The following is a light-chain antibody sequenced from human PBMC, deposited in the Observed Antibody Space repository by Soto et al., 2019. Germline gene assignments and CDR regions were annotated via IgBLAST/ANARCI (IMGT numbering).Light chain of an antibody. Sequence: QSVLTQPASVSGSPGHSITISCTGTSSDVGGYNYVSWYQQHPGKAPKLMIYDVSNRPSGVSNRFSGSKSGNTASLTISGLQAEDEADYYCSSYTSSSLPYVFGTWPTVTVL. CDR2: DVS. CDR3: SSYTSSSLPYV. CDR1: SSDVGGYNY. V-gene: IGLV2-14*01. J-gene: IGLJ1*01.